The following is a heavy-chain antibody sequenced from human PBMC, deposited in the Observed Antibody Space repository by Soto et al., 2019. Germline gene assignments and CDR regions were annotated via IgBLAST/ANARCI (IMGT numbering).Heavy chain of an antibody. Sequence: PSETLSLTCTVSGGSISSYYWSWIRQPPGKGLEWIGYIYYSGSTNYNPSLKSRVTISVDTSKNQFSLKLSSVTAADTAVYYCARHFEIPLWFGELSWWFDPWGQGTLVTVSS. J-gene: IGHJ5*02. CDR3: ARHFEIPLWFGELSWWFDP. CDR1: GGSISSYY. D-gene: IGHD3-10*01. CDR2: IYYSGST. V-gene: IGHV4-59*08.